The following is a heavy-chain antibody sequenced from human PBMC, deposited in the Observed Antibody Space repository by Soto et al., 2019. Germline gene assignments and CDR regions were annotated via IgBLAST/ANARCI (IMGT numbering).Heavy chain of an antibody. CDR2: ISSSSSYI. J-gene: IGHJ4*02. D-gene: IGHD2-15*01. CDR3: AMKYCCGGSCRPFDY. Sequence: EVQLVESGGGLVKPGGSLRLSCAASGFTFSSYSMNWVRQAPGKGLEWVSSISSSSSYIYYADSVKGRFTISRDNAKNSLYLQMNSLRAEDTAVDYCAMKYCCGGSCRPFDYSGQGTPVTVSS. V-gene: IGHV3-21*01. CDR1: GFTFSSYS.